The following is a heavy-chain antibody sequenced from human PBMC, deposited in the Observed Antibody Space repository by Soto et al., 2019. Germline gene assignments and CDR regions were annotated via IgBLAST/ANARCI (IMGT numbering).Heavy chain of an antibody. D-gene: IGHD3-10*01. CDR2: IYWDDDK. CDR1: GFSLSTSGVG. J-gene: IGHJ4*02. V-gene: IGHV2-5*02. CDR3: AREGCTTYYSPFFDY. Sequence: QITLKESGPTLVKPTQTLTLTCTVSGFSLSTSGVGVGWIRQPPGKALEWLALIYWDDDKRYSPSLKSTLTITKDTSKNQVVLTLTKLDTVDTAPYYCAREGCTTYYSPFFDYWGQGTLVTVSS.